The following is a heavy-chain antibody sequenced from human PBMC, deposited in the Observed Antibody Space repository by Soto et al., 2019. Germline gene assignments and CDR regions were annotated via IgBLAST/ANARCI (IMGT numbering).Heavy chain of an antibody. V-gene: IGHV1-69*01. J-gene: IGHJ6*02. CDR3: ARDPHDRDYYYYYGMDV. CDR1: GGTFSSYA. CDR2: IIPIFGTA. Sequence: QVQLVQSGAEVKKPGSSVKVSCKASGGTFSSYAISWVRQAPGQGLEWMGGIIPIFGTANYAQKFQGRVTITADESTSTAYMELSSLRSEDTAVYYCARDPHDRDYYYYYGMDVWGQGTTVTVSS.